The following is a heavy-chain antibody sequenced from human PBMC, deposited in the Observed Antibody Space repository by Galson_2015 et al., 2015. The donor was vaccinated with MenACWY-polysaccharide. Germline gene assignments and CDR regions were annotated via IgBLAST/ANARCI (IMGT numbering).Heavy chain of an antibody. Sequence: SLRLSCAASTVTFRGSGMHWVRQAPGKGLEWVAVIQYDAVYKQYLDSVKGRFSVSRDNSKSTLYPEMNNLRAEDTALYYCAREGSRIVFHAFDVWGQGTMVTVSS. V-gene: IGHV3-33*01. CDR1: TVTFRGSG. CDR3: AREGSRIVFHAFDV. CDR2: IQYDAVYK. J-gene: IGHJ3*01. D-gene: IGHD3-10*02.